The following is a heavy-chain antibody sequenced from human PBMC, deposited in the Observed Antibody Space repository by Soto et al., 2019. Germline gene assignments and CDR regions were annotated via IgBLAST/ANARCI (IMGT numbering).Heavy chain of an antibody. CDR3: ARSQGSSTSLAIYYYYYYGMDV. J-gene: IGHJ6*02. D-gene: IGHD2-2*01. Sequence: QVQLVQSGAEVKKPGSSVKVSCKASGGTFGSYAISWVRQAPGQGLEWRGGIIPIPGTANYAQKFQGRVTIAADESTSTAYMELSSLRSEDTAVYYCARSQGSSTSLAIYYYYYYGMDVWGQGTTVTVSS. V-gene: IGHV1-69*01. CDR1: GGTFGSYA. CDR2: IIPIPGTA.